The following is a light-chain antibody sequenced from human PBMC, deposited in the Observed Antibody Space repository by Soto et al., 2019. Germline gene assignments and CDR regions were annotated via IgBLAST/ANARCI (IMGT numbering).Light chain of an antibody. Sequence: EIVLTQSPGTLSLSPGERATLSCRASHSLNSGYVAWYQQRPGQAPRLLIYGASTRATGVPGRFSGSGSGTDFTLTISRLEPEDFAVYFCQQYGSSATFAPGTKVDI. CDR2: GAS. V-gene: IGKV3-20*01. J-gene: IGKJ3*01. CDR3: QQYGSSAT. CDR1: HSLNSGY.